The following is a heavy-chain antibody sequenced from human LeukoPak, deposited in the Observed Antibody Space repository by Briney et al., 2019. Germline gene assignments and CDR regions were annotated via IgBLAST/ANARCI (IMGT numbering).Heavy chain of an antibody. Sequence: PSETLSLTCAVYGGSFSGYYWSWIRQPPGKGLEWIGEINHSGSTNYNPSLKSRVTISVDTSKNQFSLKLSSVTAADTAVYYCASEYSSSSVGAFDIWGQGTMVTVSS. J-gene: IGHJ3*02. CDR2: INHSGST. D-gene: IGHD6-6*01. CDR3: ASEYSSSSVGAFDI. CDR1: GGSFSGYY. V-gene: IGHV4-34*01.